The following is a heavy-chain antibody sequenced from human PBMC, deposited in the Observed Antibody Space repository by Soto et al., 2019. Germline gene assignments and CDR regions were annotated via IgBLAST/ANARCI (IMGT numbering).Heavy chain of an antibody. CDR1: GGTFSSYA. Sequence: QVQLVQSGAEVKKPGSSVKVSCKASGGTFSSYAISWVRQAPGQGLEWMGGIIPIFGTANYAQKFQGRVTITADESTSTAYMELSSVRSEDTAVYYCARGESWTVSRYYYYGMDVWGQGTTVTVSS. CDR3: ARGESWTVSRYYYYGMDV. J-gene: IGHJ6*02. CDR2: IIPIFGTA. V-gene: IGHV1-69*01. D-gene: IGHD4-4*01.